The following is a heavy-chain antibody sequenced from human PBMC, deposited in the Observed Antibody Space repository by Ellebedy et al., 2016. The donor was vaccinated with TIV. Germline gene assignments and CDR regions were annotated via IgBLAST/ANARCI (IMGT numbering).Heavy chain of an antibody. D-gene: IGHD4-23*01. V-gene: IGHV3-74*01. Sequence: GESLKISCAASGFTFSGYWMHWVRQPPGKGLVWVSRIATDGSSTTYADSVKGRFSLSRDNAKNTLYLNMSSLRAEDTAVYYCVRDKQDYGGGYYFDGMDVWGQGTMVTISS. CDR2: IATDGSST. CDR3: VRDKQDYGGGYYFDGMDV. J-gene: IGHJ6*02. CDR1: GFTFSGYW.